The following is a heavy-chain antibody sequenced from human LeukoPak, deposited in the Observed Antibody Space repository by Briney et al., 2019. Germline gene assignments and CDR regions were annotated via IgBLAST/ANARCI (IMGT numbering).Heavy chain of an antibody. J-gene: IGHJ6*03. V-gene: IGHV1-18*01. CDR2: ISAYNGNT. Sequence: ASVKVSCKASGYTFTSYGISWVRQAPGQGLEWMGWISAYNGNTNYAQKFQGRVTMTRDTSTSTVYMELSSLRSEDTAVYYCAYCSSTSCYPQLYYYYYMDVWGKGITVTVSS. CDR1: GYTFTSYG. CDR3: AYCSSTSCYPQLYYYYYMDV. D-gene: IGHD2-2*01.